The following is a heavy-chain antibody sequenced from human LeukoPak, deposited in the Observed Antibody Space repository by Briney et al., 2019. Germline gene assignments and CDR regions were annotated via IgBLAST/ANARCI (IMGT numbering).Heavy chain of an antibody. CDR2: INPSGGST. CDR3: ARGTMVRGVAYYYMDV. J-gene: IGHJ6*03. Sequence: ASVKVSCKASGYTFTSYYMHWVRQAPGQGLEWMGIINPSGGSTSYAQKFQGRVTMTRDMSTSTVYMELSRLSSEDTAVYYCARGTMVRGVAYYYMDVWGKGTTVTVSS. CDR1: GYTFTSYY. V-gene: IGHV1-46*01. D-gene: IGHD3-10*01.